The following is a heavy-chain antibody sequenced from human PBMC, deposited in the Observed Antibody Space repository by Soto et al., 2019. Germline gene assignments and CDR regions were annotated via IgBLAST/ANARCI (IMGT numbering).Heavy chain of an antibody. CDR2: IYYIGST. CDR3: ARVPGP. J-gene: IGHJ5*02. CDR1: GGSISSSNW. Sequence: SETLSLTCTVSGGSISSSNWWSWVRQPPGKGLEWIGYIYYIGSTYYNPSLKSRVTISVDTSKNQFSLKLSSVTAADTAVYYCARVPGPWGQGTLVTVSS. V-gene: IGHV4-4*02.